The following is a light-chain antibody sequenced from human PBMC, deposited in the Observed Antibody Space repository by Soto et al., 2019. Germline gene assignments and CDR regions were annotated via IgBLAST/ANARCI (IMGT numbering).Light chain of an antibody. Sequence: QSALTQPASVSGSPGQSITISCTGTSSDVGGYNYVSWYQQHPGKAPKFLIYEVSNRPSGVSNRFSGSKSGNTASLTISGLQAEDEADYHCSSYSSGSTLYVFGTGTKLTVL. CDR3: SSYSSGSTLYV. V-gene: IGLV2-14*01. CDR1: SSDVGGYNY. J-gene: IGLJ1*01. CDR2: EVS.